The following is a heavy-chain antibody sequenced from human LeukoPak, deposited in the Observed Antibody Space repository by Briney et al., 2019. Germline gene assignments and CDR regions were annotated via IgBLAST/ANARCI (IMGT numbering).Heavy chain of an antibody. Sequence: ASVKVSCKASGYIFSDYAIQWVRQAPGQGLEWMGWINAGNGKTKYSQKFQGRVTITRETSASTAYMELSGLRSEDTAVYYCAGARWTSTVTTYYLDYWGQGTPVTVSS. CDR1: GYIFSDYA. CDR3: AGARWTSTVTTYYLDY. CDR2: INAGNGKT. J-gene: IGHJ4*02. D-gene: IGHD4-17*01. V-gene: IGHV1-3*01.